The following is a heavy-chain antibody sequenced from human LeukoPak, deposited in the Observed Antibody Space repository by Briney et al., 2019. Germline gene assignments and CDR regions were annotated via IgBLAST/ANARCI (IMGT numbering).Heavy chain of an antibody. Sequence: GGSLRLSCAASGFTFSSYGMHWVRQAPGKGLEWVAFIRYDGSNKYYADSVKGRFTISRDNSKNTLYLQMNSLRAEDTAVYYCAKDTQKWELIDAFDIWGQATMVTVSS. CDR3: AKDTQKWELIDAFDI. V-gene: IGHV3-30*02. J-gene: IGHJ3*02. CDR1: GFTFSSYG. CDR2: IRYDGSNK. D-gene: IGHD1-26*01.